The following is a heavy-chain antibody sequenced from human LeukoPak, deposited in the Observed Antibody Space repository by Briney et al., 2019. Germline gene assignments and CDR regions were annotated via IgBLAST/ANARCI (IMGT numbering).Heavy chain of an antibody. J-gene: IGHJ4*02. Sequence: GGSLRLSCAGSGFTFSAYWMSWVRQAPGKGLEWVATIREDGSEKYYVDSVKGRFTISRDNAKNSLYLQMNSLRAEDTAVYYCARRSGSYFYYFDYWGQGTLVTVSS. CDR3: ARRSGSYFYYFDY. CDR2: IREDGSEK. CDR1: GFTFSAYW. V-gene: IGHV3-7*01. D-gene: IGHD1-26*01.